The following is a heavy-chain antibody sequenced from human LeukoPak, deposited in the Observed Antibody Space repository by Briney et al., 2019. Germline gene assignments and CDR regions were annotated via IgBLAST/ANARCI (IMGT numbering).Heavy chain of an antibody. V-gene: IGHV1-8*01. Sequence: GASVKVSCKASGYTFTSYDINWVRQATGQGLEWMGWMNPNSGNTGYAQKFQGRVTMTRNTSISTAYMELSSLRSEDTAVYYCARGMGFSYDSSGPVFDIGGKGKMVTVSS. D-gene: IGHD3-22*01. J-gene: IGHJ3*02. CDR3: ARGMGFSYDSSGPVFDI. CDR1: GYTFTSYD. CDR2: MNPNSGNT.